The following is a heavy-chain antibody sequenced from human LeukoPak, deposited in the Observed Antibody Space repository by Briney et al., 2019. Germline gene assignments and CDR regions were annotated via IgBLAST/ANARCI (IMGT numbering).Heavy chain of an antibody. CDR1: GGSIISYY. CDR3: ARQDREYQLLYGAFDI. D-gene: IGHD2-2*02. CDR2: IYTSGST. V-gene: IGHV4-4*09. J-gene: IGHJ3*02. Sequence: SETLSLTCTVSGGSIISYYWSWIRQPPGKELEWIGYIYTSGSTNYNPSLKSRVTISVDTSKNQFSLKLSSVTAADTAVYYCARQDREYQLLYGAFDIWGQGTMVTVSS.